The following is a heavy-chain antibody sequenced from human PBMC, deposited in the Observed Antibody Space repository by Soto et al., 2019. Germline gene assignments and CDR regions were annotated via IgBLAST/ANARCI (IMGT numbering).Heavy chain of an antibody. CDR3: ARDHDYGAYVYYYYGMDV. Sequence: VGSLRRSCAASGFTFSSYSMNWVRQAPGNGLEWVSSISSSSSYIYYADSVKGRFTISRDNAKNSLYLQMNSLRAEDTAVYYCARDHDYGAYVYYYYGMDVWGQGTTVTVSS. J-gene: IGHJ6*02. CDR1: GFTFSSYS. D-gene: IGHD4-17*01. CDR2: ISSSSSYI. V-gene: IGHV3-21*01.